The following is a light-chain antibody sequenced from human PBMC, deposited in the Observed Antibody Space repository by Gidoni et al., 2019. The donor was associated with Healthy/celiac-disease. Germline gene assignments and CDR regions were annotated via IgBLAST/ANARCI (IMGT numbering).Light chain of an antibody. V-gene: IGLV1-40*01. CDR1: NFNIGDGHA. CDR2: ANS. J-gene: IGLJ1*01. Sequence: QSVLTQPPSVSRAPGHRVTIPCTGSNFNIGDGHAVHWYQQLPGTAPKLLICANSNLPSGVPARFSGSQSGTSASLAITGLQAEDEADYYCQSYDNSLIDSSVFGSGTKVTVL. CDR3: QSYDNSLIDSSV.